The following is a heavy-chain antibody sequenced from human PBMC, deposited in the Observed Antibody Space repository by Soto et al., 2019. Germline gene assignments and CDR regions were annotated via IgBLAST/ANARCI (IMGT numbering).Heavy chain of an antibody. CDR3: ARGDYYDSSGPFSDAFDI. D-gene: IGHD3-22*01. V-gene: IGHV3-7*04. J-gene: IGHJ3*02. CDR1: GFTFSSYW. CDR2: IKPDGSEK. Sequence: GGSMRLSCAASGFTFSSYWMSWVHQVPGKGLEWVANIKPDGSEKWYVDSVKGRFTISRDNAKNSLYLQMNSLRAEDTAVYYCARGDYYDSSGPFSDAFDIWGQGTMVTVSS.